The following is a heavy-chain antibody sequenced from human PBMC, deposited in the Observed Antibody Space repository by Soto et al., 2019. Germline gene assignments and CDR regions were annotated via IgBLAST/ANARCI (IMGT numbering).Heavy chain of an antibody. Sequence: ASVKVSCKASGYTFTNYGISWVRQAPGQGLEWMGWINAGNGNTKYSQEFQDRVTITRDTSATTAYMEMSSLRSEDTAVYYCARWRCNGGSCYLDYWGQGTLVTVSS. CDR2: INAGNGNT. CDR3: ARWRCNGGSCYLDY. J-gene: IGHJ4*02. CDR1: GYTFTNYG. D-gene: IGHD2-15*01. V-gene: IGHV1-3*01.